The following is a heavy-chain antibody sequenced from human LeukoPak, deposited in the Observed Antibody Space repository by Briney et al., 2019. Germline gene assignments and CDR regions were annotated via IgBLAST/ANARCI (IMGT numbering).Heavy chain of an antibody. CDR2: IYPDDSNT. D-gene: IGHD2-2*01. J-gene: IGHJ3*02. CDR3: ARQLLWGDAFDI. V-gene: IGHV5-51*01. Sequence: GEALKISCKGSRYIFTTYWIGWVRQMPGQGLEWMGIIYPDDSNTRYSPAFHGQITISANKSISTAYQHWSSLKASDTAMYYCARQLLWGDAFDIWGQGTLVTVST. CDR1: RYIFTTYW.